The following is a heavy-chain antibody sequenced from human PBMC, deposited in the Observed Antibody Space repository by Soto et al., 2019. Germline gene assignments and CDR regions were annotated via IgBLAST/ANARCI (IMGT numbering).Heavy chain of an antibody. V-gene: IGHV3-74*01. CDR3: ARPRPYCGGDCPDS. D-gene: IGHD2-21*02. CDR2: INSDGNST. CDR1: GFTFSSYW. J-gene: IGHJ4*02. Sequence: EVQLVESGGGLVQPGGSLRLSCAASGFTFSSYWMHWVRQAPGKGLVWVSRINSDGNSTSYADSVKGRFTISRDNAKNTLYLQMNSLRAEDTAVYYCARPRPYCGGDCPDSWGQGTLVTVSS.